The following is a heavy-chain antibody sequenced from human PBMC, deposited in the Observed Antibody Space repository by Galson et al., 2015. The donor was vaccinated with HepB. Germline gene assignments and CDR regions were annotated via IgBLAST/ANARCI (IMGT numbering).Heavy chain of an antibody. Sequence: SLRLSCAASGFTFSDFYMSWIRQAPGKGLEWVSYISSSGDIISYADSVKGRFTISRDNAKSSLYLQLNSLRAEDTAVYYCARASLGWFDPWGQGTLLTVSS. CDR3: ARASLGWFDP. CDR1: GFTFSDFY. J-gene: IGHJ5*02. V-gene: IGHV3-11*01. CDR2: ISSSGDII.